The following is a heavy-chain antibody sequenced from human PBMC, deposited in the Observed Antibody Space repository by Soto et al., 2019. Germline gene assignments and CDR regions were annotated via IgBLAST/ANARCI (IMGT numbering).Heavy chain of an antibody. J-gene: IGHJ6*02. Sequence: EVQLVESGGGSIQPGGSLRLSCAASGFTVSSNYMSWVRQAPGKGLEWVSVIYSGGSTYYADSVKGRFTISRDNSKNTLYLQMNRLRAEHTAVYYGARGPDTAMVSVLYYYYGMYVWGQGTTVTVPS. CDR3: ARGPDTAMVSVLYYYYGMYV. CDR1: GFTVSSNY. CDR2: IYSGGST. V-gene: IGHV3-53*01. D-gene: IGHD5-18*01.